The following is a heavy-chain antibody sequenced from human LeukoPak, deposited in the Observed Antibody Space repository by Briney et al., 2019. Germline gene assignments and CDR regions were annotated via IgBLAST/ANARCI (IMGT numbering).Heavy chain of an antibody. CDR1: GFTFSSYS. CDR2: ISSSSSYI. CDR3: ARVGCRGGSCYSELPDY. Sequence: GGSLRLSCAASGFTFSSYSMNWVRHAPGQERKWGSSISSSSSYIYYADSVKGRFTISRDNAKNSLYLQMNSLRAEDTAVYYCARVGCRGGSCYSELPDYWGQGTLVTVSS. D-gene: IGHD2-15*01. J-gene: IGHJ4*02. V-gene: IGHV3-21*01.